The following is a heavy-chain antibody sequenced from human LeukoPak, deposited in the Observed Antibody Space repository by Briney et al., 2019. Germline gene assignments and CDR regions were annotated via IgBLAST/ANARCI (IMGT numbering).Heavy chain of an antibody. D-gene: IGHD4-17*01. CDR2: IYPGDSDT. CDR3: ARLATVTSNWFDP. CDR1: GYSFTSYW. Sequence: GEPLKISGQGSGYSFTSYWIAGVRQMPGKGLDWMGIIYPGDSDTRYRPSFQGQVTISADTSISTAYLQWSSLKASDTAMYYCARLATVTSNWFDPWGQGTLVTVSS. V-gene: IGHV5-51*01. J-gene: IGHJ5*02.